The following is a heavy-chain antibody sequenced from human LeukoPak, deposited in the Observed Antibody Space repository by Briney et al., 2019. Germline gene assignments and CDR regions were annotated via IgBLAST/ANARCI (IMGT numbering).Heavy chain of an antibody. V-gene: IGHV4-39*01. CDR2: IYSSGNT. J-gene: IGHJ1*01. CDR1: GGSLSNSNYY. D-gene: IGHD1-26*01. CDR3: ARHASGSYNNFQH. Sequence: KPSETLSPTCIVPGGSLSNSNYYWGWVRQPPGKGLEWIGSIYSSGNTYYNPSLKSRVTMSVDTSKDQFSLNLSFVTAADTAVYYCARHASGSYNNFQHWGQGTLVTVSS.